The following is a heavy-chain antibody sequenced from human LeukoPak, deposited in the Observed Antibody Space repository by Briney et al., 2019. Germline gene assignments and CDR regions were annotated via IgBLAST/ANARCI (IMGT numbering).Heavy chain of an antibody. CDR3: AKRGQDDSVIDY. CDR1: GFTFSSYG. CDR2: IRYDGRKE. D-gene: IGHD3-3*01. V-gene: IGHV3-30*02. Sequence: PGGSLRLSCTASGFTFSSYGMHGVRQAPGKGLEWVAFIRYDGRKEYYADPLKGRFTISRDNSKNTLSLQVNSLRAEDTAVYYCAKRGQDDSVIDYWGQGTLVTVSS. J-gene: IGHJ4*02.